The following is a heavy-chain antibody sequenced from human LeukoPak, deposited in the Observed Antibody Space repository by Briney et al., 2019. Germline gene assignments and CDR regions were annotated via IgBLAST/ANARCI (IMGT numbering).Heavy chain of an antibody. D-gene: IGHD6-19*01. V-gene: IGHV3-23*01. J-gene: IGHJ4*02. Sequence: GGSLRLSCAASGFTFSNCAMTWVRQAPGQGLEWVPTIRSDSATTAYADSVKGRFTISRDNSKNTLYLQMNSLRAEDTAVYYCAKVYHDSGCLIDYWGQGTLVTVSS. CDR2: IRSDSATT. CDR1: GFTFSNCA. CDR3: AKVYHDSGCLIDY.